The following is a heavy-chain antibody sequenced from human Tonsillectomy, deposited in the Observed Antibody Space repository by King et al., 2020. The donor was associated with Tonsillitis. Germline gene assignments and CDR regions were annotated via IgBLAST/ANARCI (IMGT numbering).Heavy chain of an antibody. CDR2: IAYDASYE. Sequence: QLVQSGGGVVQPGTSLRLSCAASGFTFGDYAMHWVRQAPGKGLEWVALIAYDASYENYADSVKGRFTISRDNSKNTLYLEMNSLRVEDTAVYYCAKDGICLSDWYFDLWGRGPLVTVSS. V-gene: IGHV3-30*18. CDR3: AKDGICLSDWYFDL. J-gene: IGHJ2*01. CDR1: GFTFGDYA. D-gene: IGHD3-16*01.